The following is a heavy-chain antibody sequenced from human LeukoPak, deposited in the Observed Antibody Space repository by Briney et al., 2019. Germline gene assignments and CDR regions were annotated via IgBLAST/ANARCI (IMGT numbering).Heavy chain of an antibody. CDR3: ARGRYSGYDSARLLGY. V-gene: IGHV1-69*02. Sequence: SVKVSCKASGGTFSSYTISWVRQAPGQGLEWMGRIIPILGIANYAQKFQGRVTITADKSTGTAYMELSSLRSEDTAVYYCARGRYSGYDSARLLGYWGQGTLVTVSS. D-gene: IGHD5-12*01. CDR1: GGTFSSYT. J-gene: IGHJ4*02. CDR2: IIPILGIA.